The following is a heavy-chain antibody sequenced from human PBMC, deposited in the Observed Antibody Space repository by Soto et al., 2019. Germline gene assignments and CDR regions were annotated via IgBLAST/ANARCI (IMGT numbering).Heavy chain of an antibody. J-gene: IGHJ4*02. CDR2: IYPGESDT. Sequence: XXSLKISCKGSGYSFTSYWIGGVRQMPGKGLEWMGIIYPGESDTRYSPSFQGQVTISADKSISTAYLQWSSLKASDTAVYYCARPGIRGYSYGYFDYWGQGTLVTVSS. D-gene: IGHD5-18*01. CDR1: GYSFTSYW. CDR3: ARPGIRGYSYGYFDY. V-gene: IGHV5-51*01.